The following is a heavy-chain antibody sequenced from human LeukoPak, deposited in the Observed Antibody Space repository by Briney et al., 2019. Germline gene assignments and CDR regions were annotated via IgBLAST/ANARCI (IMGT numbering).Heavy chain of an antibody. CDR3: ARHRPPMYYYDSSGLDAFDI. CDR2: IYYSGST. CDR1: GGSISSGDYY. V-gene: IGHV4-30-4*01. Sequence: PSETLSLTCTVSGGSISSGDYYWGWIRQPPGKGLEWIGYIYYSGSTYYNPSLKSRVTISVDTSKNQFSLKLSSVTAADTAVYYCARHRPPMYYYDSSGLDAFDIWGQGTMVTVSS. D-gene: IGHD3-22*01. J-gene: IGHJ3*02.